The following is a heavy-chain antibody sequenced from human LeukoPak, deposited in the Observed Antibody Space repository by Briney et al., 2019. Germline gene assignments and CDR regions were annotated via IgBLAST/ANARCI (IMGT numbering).Heavy chain of an antibody. CDR1: GFTFTSSA. CDR3: AAAPNYYDSSRDAFDI. Sequence: SVKVSCKASGFTFTSSAVQWVRQARGQRLEWIGWIVVGSGNTNYAQKFQERVTTTRDMSTSTAYMELSSLRSEDTAVYYCAAAPNYYDSSRDAFDIWGQGTMVTVSS. V-gene: IGHV1-58*01. CDR2: IVVGSGNT. D-gene: IGHD3-22*01. J-gene: IGHJ3*02.